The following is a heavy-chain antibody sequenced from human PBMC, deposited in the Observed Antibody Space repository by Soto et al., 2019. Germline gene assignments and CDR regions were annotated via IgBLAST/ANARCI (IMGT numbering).Heavy chain of an antibody. V-gene: IGHV3-33*01. CDR2: IWYDGSNK. Sequence: GGSLRLSCAASGFTFSSYGMHWVRQAPGKGLEWVAVIWYDGSNKYYADSVKGRFTISRDNSKNTLYLQMNSLRAEDTAVYYCARDEFDVVVPAAPDYWGQGTLVTVSS. J-gene: IGHJ4*02. CDR3: ARDEFDVVVPAAPDY. CDR1: GFTFSSYG. D-gene: IGHD2-2*01.